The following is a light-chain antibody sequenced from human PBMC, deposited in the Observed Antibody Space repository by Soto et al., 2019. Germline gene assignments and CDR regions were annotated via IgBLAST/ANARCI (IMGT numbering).Light chain of an antibody. CDR1: QSISSW. CDR2: KAS. CDR3: QQYNSYPFT. J-gene: IGKJ3*01. Sequence: DIQMKQSPSTLSASVGDRVTITCRASQSISSWLAWYQQKPGKAPKLLIYKASSLESGVPSRFSGSGSGTEFTLTISSLQPDDFATYYCQQYNSYPFTFGPGTKVDIK. V-gene: IGKV1-5*03.